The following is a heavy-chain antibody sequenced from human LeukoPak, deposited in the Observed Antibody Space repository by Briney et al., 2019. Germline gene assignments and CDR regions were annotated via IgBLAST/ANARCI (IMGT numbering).Heavy chain of an antibody. J-gene: IGHJ4*02. CDR2: INHSGST. D-gene: IGHD1-26*01. CDR3: ARVVRWGLLRGVLDY. CDR1: GGSFSGYY. Sequence: KPSETLSLTCAVYGGSFSGYYWSWIRQPPGKGLEWIGEINHSGSTNYNPSLKSRVTISVDTSKNQFSLKLSSVTAADTAVYYCARVVRWGLLRGVLDYWGQGTLVTVSS. V-gene: IGHV4-34*01.